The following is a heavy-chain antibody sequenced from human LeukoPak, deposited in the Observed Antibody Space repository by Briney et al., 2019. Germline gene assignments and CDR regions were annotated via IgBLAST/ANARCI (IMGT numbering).Heavy chain of an antibody. Sequence: PGRSLRLSCAASGFTFSSYAMHWVRQAPGKGLEWVANIKQNGSEIDYVDSVKGRFTISRDNARNSLYLQMDSLRVGDTAMYYCADPGAGFWGQGTLVTVSS. CDR3: ADPGAGF. J-gene: IGHJ4*02. D-gene: IGHD4-17*01. CDR2: IKQNGSEI. V-gene: IGHV3-7*01. CDR1: GFTFSSYA.